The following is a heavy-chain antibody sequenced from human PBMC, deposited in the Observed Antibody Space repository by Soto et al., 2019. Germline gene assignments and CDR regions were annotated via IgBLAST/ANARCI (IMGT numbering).Heavy chain of an antibody. CDR2: ISGSGGST. Sequence: GGSLRLSCAASGFTFSSYAMSWVRQAPGKGLEWVSAISGSGGSTYYADSVKGRFTISRDNSKNTLYLQMNSLRAEDTAVYYCAKDPEEWLVLGDYFDYWGQGTLVTVSS. CDR3: AKDPEEWLVLGDYFDY. J-gene: IGHJ4*02. D-gene: IGHD6-19*01. V-gene: IGHV3-23*01. CDR1: GFTFSSYA.